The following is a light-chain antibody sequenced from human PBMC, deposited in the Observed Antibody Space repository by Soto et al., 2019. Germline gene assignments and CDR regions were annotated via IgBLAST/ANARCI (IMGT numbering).Light chain of an antibody. J-gene: IGLJ2*01. V-gene: IGLV2-23*01. Sequence: QSALTQPASVSGSPGQSITISCTGTSSDVGSYNLVSWYQQHPGKAPKLMIYEGSKRPSGVSNRFSGSKSGNTASLTISGLQAEDEAAYYCCSYAGSSTSRVFGGGTKVTVL. CDR1: SSDVGSYNL. CDR2: EGS. CDR3: CSYAGSSTSRV.